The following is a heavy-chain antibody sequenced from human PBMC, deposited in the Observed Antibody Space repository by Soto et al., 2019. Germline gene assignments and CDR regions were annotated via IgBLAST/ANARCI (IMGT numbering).Heavy chain of an antibody. J-gene: IGHJ4*02. D-gene: IGHD3-22*01. CDR2: INPNSGGT. V-gene: IGHV1-2*02. CDR3: ARRKGDYYDSSGYHYYFDY. CDR1: GYAFTDYY. Sequence: GXSVKLSCKASGYAFTDYYVHWVRQAPVQGLEWMGWINPNSGGTKSAQKFQGRVTMTRDTSISTAYMELSRLRSDDTAVYYCARRKGDYYDSSGYHYYFDYWGQGTLVTVPS.